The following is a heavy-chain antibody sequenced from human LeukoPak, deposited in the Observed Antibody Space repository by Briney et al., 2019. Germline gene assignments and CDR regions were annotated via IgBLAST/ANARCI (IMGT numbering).Heavy chain of an antibody. CDR2: IYYSGST. D-gene: IGHD2-21*02. J-gene: IGHJ6*02. V-gene: IGHV4-31*03. CDR1: GGSISSGGYY. CDR3: ARHHIVVVTAIRRLKGGMDV. Sequence: PSQTLSLTCTVSGGSISSGGYYWSWIRQHPGKGLEWIGYIYYSGSTYYNPSLKSRVTISVDTSKNQFSLKLSSVTAADTAVYYCARHHIVVVTAIRRLKGGMDVWGQGTTVTVSS.